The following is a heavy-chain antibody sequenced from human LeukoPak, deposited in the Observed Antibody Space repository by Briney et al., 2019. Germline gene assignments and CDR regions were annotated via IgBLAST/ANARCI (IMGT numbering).Heavy chain of an antibody. CDR3: AKALVSGWYEFVDY. J-gene: IGHJ4*02. Sequence: GGSLRLSCAASGFTFSSYAMSWVRQAPGKGLEWVSAISRSGGSTYYADSVKGRFTISRDNSRNTLYLQMNSLRAEDTAVYYCAKALVSGWYEFVDYWGQGTLVTVSS. D-gene: IGHD6-19*01. CDR1: GFTFSSYA. V-gene: IGHV3-23*01. CDR2: ISRSGGST.